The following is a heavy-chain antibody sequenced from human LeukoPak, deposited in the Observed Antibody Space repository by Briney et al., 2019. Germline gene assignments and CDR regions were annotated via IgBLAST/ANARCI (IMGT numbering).Heavy chain of an antibody. Sequence: ASVKVSCKASGGTFSSYAISWVRQAPGQGLEWMGGIIPIFGTAKYAQKFQGRVTITADESTSTAYMELSSLRSEDTAVYYCAYPRLPGGSSGYYVRGASNYYYYGMDVWGQGTTVTVSS. J-gene: IGHJ6*02. D-gene: IGHD3-22*01. CDR1: GGTFSSYA. V-gene: IGHV1-69*13. CDR2: IIPIFGTA. CDR3: AYPRLPGGSSGYYVRGASNYYYYGMDV.